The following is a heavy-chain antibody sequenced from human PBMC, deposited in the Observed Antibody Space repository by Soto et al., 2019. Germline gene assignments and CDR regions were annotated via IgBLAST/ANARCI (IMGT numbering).Heavy chain of an antibody. Sequence: EVQLVESGGGLVKPGGSLRLSCAASGFTFSSYSMNWVRQAPGKGLEWVSSISSSSSYIYYADSVKGRFTISRDNAKNSLYLQMNILRAEDTAVYYCARGAPLDAFDIWGQGTMVTVSS. J-gene: IGHJ3*02. CDR3: ARGAPLDAFDI. V-gene: IGHV3-21*01. CDR2: ISSSSSYI. D-gene: IGHD1-26*01. CDR1: GFTFSSYS.